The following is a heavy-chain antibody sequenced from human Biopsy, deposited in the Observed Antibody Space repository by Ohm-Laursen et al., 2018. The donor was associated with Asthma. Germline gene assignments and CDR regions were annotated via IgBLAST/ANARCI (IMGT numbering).Heavy chain of an antibody. CDR2: MYYGETT. V-gene: IGHV4-39*01. Sequence: TLSLTCTVSGASITSSAYYWGWIRQPPGKGLEWIGSMYYGETTYYNPSLGSRVTVSADTSKNQFSLKLTSVTAADTAVYYCVRGSSSWHHGPFHYYYGLDVWGQGTLVTVSS. CDR3: VRGSSSWHHGPFHYYYGLDV. CDR1: GASITSSAYY. D-gene: IGHD6-13*01. J-gene: IGHJ6*02.